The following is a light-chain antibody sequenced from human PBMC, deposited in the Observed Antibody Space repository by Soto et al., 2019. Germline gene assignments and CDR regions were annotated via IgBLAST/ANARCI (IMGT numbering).Light chain of an antibody. CDR2: EVN. J-gene: IGLJ1*01. V-gene: IGLV2-14*01. CDR1: SRDVGGYKY. CDR3: SSFSGSSTPYV. Sequence: QSALTQPASVSGSPGQSITISCTGTSRDVGGYKYVSWYQQHPGKAPKLMIFEVNNRPSGVSNRFSGSKSDNTASLTISGLQAEDEADYYCSSFSGSSTPYVFGTGTKLTVL.